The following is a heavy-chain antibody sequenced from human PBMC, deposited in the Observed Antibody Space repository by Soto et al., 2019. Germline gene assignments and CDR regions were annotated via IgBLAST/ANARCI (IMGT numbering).Heavy chain of an antibody. CDR3: ARSYPFFGVATTGGHFDS. CDR1: GYSFTSYW. D-gene: IGHD3-3*01. V-gene: IGHV5-51*01. CDR2: IYPGDSDT. J-gene: IGHJ4*02. Sequence: GECLKISCKRSGYSFTSYWIGWVRQMPGKNLEWMGIIYPGDSDTRYSPSFQGQVTISADKSISTAYLQWSSLKASDTAMYYCARSYPFFGVATTGGHFDSRREGPPVTVS.